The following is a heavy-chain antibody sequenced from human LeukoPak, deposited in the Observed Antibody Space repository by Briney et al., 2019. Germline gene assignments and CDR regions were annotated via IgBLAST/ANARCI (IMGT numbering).Heavy chain of an antibody. J-gene: IGHJ6*02. CDR2: ISSSGDST. V-gene: IGHV3-64*01. CDR3: ARRLPAYYYYGMDV. D-gene: IGHD2-15*01. CDR1: GSTFGSYP. Sequence: GGSLRLSCAASGSTFGSYPMYWVRQAPGKGLEYLSAISSSGDSTYYANSVKGRFTISRDNSKNTLYLQMGSLRPEDMAVYYCARRLPAYYYYGMDVWGQGTTVTVSS.